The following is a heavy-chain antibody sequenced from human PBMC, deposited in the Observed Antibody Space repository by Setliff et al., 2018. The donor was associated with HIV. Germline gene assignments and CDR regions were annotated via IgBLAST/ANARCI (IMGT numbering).Heavy chain of an antibody. CDR1: GYTLTELS. CDR2: FDPEYDKT. D-gene: IGHD3-10*01. CDR3: ASGKGVRGVIITGGLDV. V-gene: IGHV1-24*01. Sequence: ASVKVSCKVSGYTLTELSIHWVRQAPGKGLEWMGGFDPEYDKTFYAQKFQGRVTMSEDTSTDTAYMGLSSLTSADTAVYYCASGKGVRGVIITGGLDVWGKGTTVTVSS. J-gene: IGHJ6*04.